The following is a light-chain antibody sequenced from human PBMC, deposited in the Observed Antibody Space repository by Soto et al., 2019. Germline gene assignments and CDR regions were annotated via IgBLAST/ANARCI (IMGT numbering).Light chain of an antibody. CDR1: SSDIGGYNF. J-gene: IGLJ1*01. V-gene: IGLV2-8*01. CDR2: EVT. CDR3: ASYAGGNQV. Sequence: QPGLTQPPSASGSPGQSVTISCTGTSSDIGGYNFVSWYQHHPGKAPKLMIYEVTKRPSGVPDRFSGSRSGNTAFLTVSGLLAEDEADFYCASYAGGNQVFGTGTKVTVL.